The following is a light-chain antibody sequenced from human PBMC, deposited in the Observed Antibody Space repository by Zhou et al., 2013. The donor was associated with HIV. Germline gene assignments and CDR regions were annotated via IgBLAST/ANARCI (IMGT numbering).Light chain of an antibody. CDR3: QKYNSAPWT. J-gene: IGKJ1*01. Sequence: AIRMTQSPSSFSASTGDRVTITCRASQGISSYLAWYQQKPGKAPKLLIYAASTLQSGVPSRFSGSGSGTDFTLTISCLQSEDFATYYCQKYNSAPWTFGQGTEGGN. V-gene: IGKV1-8*01. CDR2: AAS. CDR1: QGISSY.